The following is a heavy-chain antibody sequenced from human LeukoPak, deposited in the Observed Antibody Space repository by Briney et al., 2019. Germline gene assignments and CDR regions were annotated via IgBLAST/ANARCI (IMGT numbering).Heavy chain of an antibody. V-gene: IGHV3-21*01. CDR2: ISSTSRYI. CDR1: GFTFNTYT. Sequence: GGSLRLSCAASGFTFNTYTINWARQAPGKGLEWVSSISSTSRYIYYADSVKGRFTISRDNAKSSLFLQLNSLRAEDTAVYYCARDGVVVSASPSYWYFDLWGRGTLVTVSS. J-gene: IGHJ2*01. D-gene: IGHD2-15*01. CDR3: ARDGVVVSASPSYWYFDL.